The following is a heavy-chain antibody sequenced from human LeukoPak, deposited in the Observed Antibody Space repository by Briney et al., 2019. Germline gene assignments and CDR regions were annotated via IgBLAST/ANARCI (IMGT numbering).Heavy chain of an antibody. CDR3: ARRDTVAWGS. CDR2: IYPGDSDT. Sequence: GESLQISCKGSGFSFSSSWIGWVRQMPGKGLDWMGIIYPGDSDTKYSPSFQGQVTISADKSISTAYLQWSSLKASDTAMYYCARRDTVAWGSWGQGTLVTISS. CDR1: GFSFSSSW. J-gene: IGHJ5*02. V-gene: IGHV5-51*01. D-gene: IGHD4-17*01.